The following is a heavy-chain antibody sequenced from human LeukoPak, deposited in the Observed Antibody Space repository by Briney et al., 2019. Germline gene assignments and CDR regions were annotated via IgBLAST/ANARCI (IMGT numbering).Heavy chain of an antibody. CDR2: MNPNSGNT. Sequence: EASVKVSCKASGYTFTSYDINWVRQATGQGLEWMGWMNPNSGNTGYAQKFQGRVTMTRNTSISTAYMELSSLRSEDTAVYHCARDRYYDFWSGYYYYYYGMDVWGQGTTVTVSS. D-gene: IGHD3-3*01. V-gene: IGHV1-8*01. J-gene: IGHJ6*02. CDR3: ARDRYYDFWSGYYYYYYGMDV. CDR1: GYTFTSYD.